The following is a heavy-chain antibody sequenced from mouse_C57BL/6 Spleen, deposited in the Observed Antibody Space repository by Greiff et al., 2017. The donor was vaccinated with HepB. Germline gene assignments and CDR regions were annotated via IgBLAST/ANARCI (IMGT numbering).Heavy chain of an antibody. CDR3: ARRGAYYGNYYAMDY. CDR2: ISYDGSN. J-gene: IGHJ4*01. V-gene: IGHV3-6*01. CDR1: GYSITSGYY. Sequence: EVKLQESGPGLVKPSQSLSLTCSVTGYSITSGYYWNWIRQFPGNKLEWMGYISYDGSNNYNPSLKNRISITRDTSKNQFFLKLNSVTTEDTATYYCARRGAYYGNYYAMDYWGQGTSVTVSS. D-gene: IGHD2-10*01.